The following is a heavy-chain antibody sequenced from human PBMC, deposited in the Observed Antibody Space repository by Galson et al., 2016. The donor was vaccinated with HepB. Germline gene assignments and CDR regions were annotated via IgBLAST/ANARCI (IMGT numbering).Heavy chain of an antibody. Sequence: SLRLSCAAFGFTYNTYNMDWVRQAPGKGLEWVSYISGSSGNIYYADSVKSRFTTSRDNPKNSLYLQMNSLRDEDTAVYYCATQGGHGGYPGPGQYYYGMDVGGQGTTVTVSS. J-gene: IGHJ6*02. CDR1: GFTYNTYN. CDR3: ATQGGHGGYPGPGQYYYGMDV. CDR2: ISGSSGNI. V-gene: IGHV3-48*02. D-gene: IGHD2-2*01.